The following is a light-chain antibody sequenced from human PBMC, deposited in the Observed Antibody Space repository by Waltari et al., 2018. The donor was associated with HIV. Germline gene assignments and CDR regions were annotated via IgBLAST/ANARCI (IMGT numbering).Light chain of an antibody. J-gene: IGLJ1*01. CDR2: QDT. CDR3: QTWDNTYV. Sequence: SYELTQPPSVSVSPGQTATITCSGDKLGDKYAGWYQQKSGQSPGLGIYQDTKRPSGIPYRVSGSNSGNTATLTITGTQATDEADYYCQTWDNTYVFGAGTKVTVL. CDR1: KLGDKY. V-gene: IGLV3-1*01.